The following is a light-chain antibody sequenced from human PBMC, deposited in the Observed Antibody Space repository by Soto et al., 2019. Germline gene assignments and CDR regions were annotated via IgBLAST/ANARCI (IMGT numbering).Light chain of an antibody. Sequence: QSVLTQPPSVSGAPGQRVTISCTGRSSNIGAGYDVHWYQQLPGKAPKLLISGNSNRPSGVPDRFSGPKSGTSASLAITGLQAEDEADYYCQSYDSSLSGWVFGGGTKLTVL. CDR1: SSNIGAGYD. J-gene: IGLJ3*02. CDR3: QSYDSSLSGWV. V-gene: IGLV1-40*01. CDR2: GNS.